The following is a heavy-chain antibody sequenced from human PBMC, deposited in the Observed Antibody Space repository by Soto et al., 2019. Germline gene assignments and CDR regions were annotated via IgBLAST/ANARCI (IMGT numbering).Heavy chain of an antibody. V-gene: IGHV4-31*03. Sequence: PSETLSLTCTVSGGSISSGGYYWSWIRQHPGKGLEWIGYIYYSGSTYYNPSLKSRVTISVDTSKNQFSLKLSSVTAADTAVYYWGSLDYDSGGFDYWGKGPLVTVPS. CDR1: GGSISSGGYY. CDR3: GSLDYDSGGFDY. J-gene: IGHJ4*02. CDR2: IYYSGST. D-gene: IGHD3-22*01.